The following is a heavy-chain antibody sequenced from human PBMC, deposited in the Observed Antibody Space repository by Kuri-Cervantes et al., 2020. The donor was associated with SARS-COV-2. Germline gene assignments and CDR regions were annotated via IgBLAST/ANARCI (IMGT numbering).Heavy chain of an antibody. Sequence: ASVKVSCKASGYTFTGYYMHWVRQAPGQGLEWVGWINPNSGGTNYAQKFQGWVIMTRDTSITTAYMELSRLRSDDTAVHYCARGPSWNYIWGTYRGGWDTFDIWGQGTMVTVSS. CDR3: ARGPSWNYIWGTYRGGWDTFDI. CDR1: GYTFTGYY. V-gene: IGHV1-2*04. D-gene: IGHD3-16*02. CDR2: INPNSGGT. J-gene: IGHJ3*02.